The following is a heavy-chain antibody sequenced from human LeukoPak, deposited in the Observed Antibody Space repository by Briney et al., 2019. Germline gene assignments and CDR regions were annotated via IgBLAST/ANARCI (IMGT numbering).Heavy chain of an antibody. Sequence: PGGSLRLSCAASGFTFDDYAMHWVRHAPWKGLEGVSGISWNSGSIGYADSVKGRFTISRDNAKNSLYLQMNSLRAEDTALYYCAKDTGSYGYYDAFDIWGQGTMVTVSS. CDR2: ISWNSGSI. V-gene: IGHV3-9*01. J-gene: IGHJ3*02. D-gene: IGHD5-18*01. CDR3: AKDTGSYGYYDAFDI. CDR1: GFTFDDYA.